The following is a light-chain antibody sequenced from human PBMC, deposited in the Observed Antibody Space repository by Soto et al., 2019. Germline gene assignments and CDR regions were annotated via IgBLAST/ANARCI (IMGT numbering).Light chain of an antibody. CDR1: QRISRW. V-gene: IGKV1-5*03. CDR2: EAS. Sequence: DIQMTQSPSSLSASVSDRVTLTCRASQRISRWLAWYQQKPGKAPKLLIYEASSLESGVPSRFSGSGSGTEFTLTISRLQPEDFATYYWQQSYSTPLTFGGGTKVDI. J-gene: IGKJ4*01. CDR3: QQSYSTPLT.